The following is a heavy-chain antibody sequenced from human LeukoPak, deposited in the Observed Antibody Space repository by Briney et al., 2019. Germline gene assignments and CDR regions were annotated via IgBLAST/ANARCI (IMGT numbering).Heavy chain of an antibody. V-gene: IGHV3-7*03. D-gene: IGHD6-19*01. J-gene: IGHJ4*02. CDR2: IKNDGSES. Sequence: GGSLRLSCAVSGFNFRDHWMDWVRQAPGKGLEWVGHIKNDGSESYYVDSLKGRFSISRDNTNNALYLQMNSLRVEDTAVYYYAKNNGWFHLAQWGQGTLVTVSS. CDR1: GFNFRDHW. CDR3: AKNNGWFHLAQ.